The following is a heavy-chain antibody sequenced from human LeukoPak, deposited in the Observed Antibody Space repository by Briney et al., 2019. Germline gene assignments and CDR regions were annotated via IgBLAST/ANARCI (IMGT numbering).Heavy chain of an antibody. V-gene: IGHV1-18*01. CDR2: ISAYNGNT. D-gene: IGHD3-22*01. CDR3: ARVFIPYDSSGYYLY. J-gene: IGHJ4*02. Sequence: ASVKVSCKASGYTFTSYGISWVRQAPGQGLEWMGWISAYNGNTNYAQKLQGRVTMTPDTSTSTAYMELRSLRSDDTAVYYCARVFIPYDSSGYYLYWGQGTLVTVSS. CDR1: GYTFTSYG.